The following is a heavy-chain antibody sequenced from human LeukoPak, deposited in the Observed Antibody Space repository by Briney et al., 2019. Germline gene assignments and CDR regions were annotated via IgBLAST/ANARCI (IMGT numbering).Heavy chain of an antibody. J-gene: IGHJ4*02. CDR2: ISYDGSNK. V-gene: IGHV3-30*03. CDR3: ARDGWFGAWGSDY. Sequence: PGGSLRLSCEASGFTFSSYGMHWVRQAPGKGLEWVAVISYDGSNKYYADSVKGRFTISRDNAKNSLYLQMNSLRAEDTAVYYCARDGWFGAWGSDYWGQGTLVTVSS. D-gene: IGHD3-10*01. CDR1: GFTFSSYG.